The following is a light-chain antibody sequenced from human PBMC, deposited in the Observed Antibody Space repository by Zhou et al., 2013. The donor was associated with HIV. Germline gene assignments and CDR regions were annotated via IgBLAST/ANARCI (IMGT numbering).Light chain of an antibody. J-gene: IGKJ1*01. CDR3: QQYNNWPRT. CDR2: GAS. V-gene: IGKV3-15*01. CDR1: QSITTN. Sequence: EIVMTQSPATLSVSPGDRATLFCRASQSITTNVAWYQHKPGQAPRLLIFGASSRATDVPARFSGSGSGTQFTLTISSLQSEDFAVYYCQQYNNWPRTFGQGTKVEIK.